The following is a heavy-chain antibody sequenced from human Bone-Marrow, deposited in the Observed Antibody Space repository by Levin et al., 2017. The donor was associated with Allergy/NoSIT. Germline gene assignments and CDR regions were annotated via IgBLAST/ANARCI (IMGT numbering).Heavy chain of an antibody. D-gene: IGHD3-9*01. CDR1: GGSFSGYY. V-gene: IGHV4-34*01. J-gene: IGHJ4*02. CDR2: INHSGST. CDR3: ARGYVLRYFDWFNKRAGYYFDY. Sequence: PSETLSLTCAVYGGSFSGYYWSWIRQPPGKGLEWIGEINHSGSTNYNPSLKSRVTISVDTSKNQFSLKLSSVTAADTAVYYCARGYVLRYFDWFNKRAGYYFDYWGQGTLVTVSS.